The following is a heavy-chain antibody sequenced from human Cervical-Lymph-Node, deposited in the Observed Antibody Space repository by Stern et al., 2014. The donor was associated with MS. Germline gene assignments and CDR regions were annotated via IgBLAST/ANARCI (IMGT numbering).Heavy chain of an antibody. CDR2: IWYDGINK. J-gene: IGHJ6*02. D-gene: IGHD4-17*01. Sequence: VQLVESGGGVVQPGGSLRLSCAAAGFTFSSYGMHWVRQAPGKGLEWVALIWYDGINKYYAASVKGLFTISRDNSKNTLYLQMNSLRAEDTAVYYCASDYGDYVWGQGTTVTVSS. V-gene: IGHV3-33*01. CDR3: ASDYGDYV. CDR1: GFTFSSYG.